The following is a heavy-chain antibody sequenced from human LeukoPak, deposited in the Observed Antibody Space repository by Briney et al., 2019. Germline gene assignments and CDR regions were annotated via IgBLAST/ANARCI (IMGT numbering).Heavy chain of an antibody. CDR1: GYTFTSYG. Sequence: ASVKVSYKASGYTFTSYGISWVRQAPGQGLEWMGWISAYNGNTNYEQKLPVRVTMTTDTSTSTAYMELRSLRSDDTAVYYCARGSSSWYYFDYWGQGTLVTVSS. CDR3: ARGSSSWYYFDY. CDR2: ISAYNGNT. V-gene: IGHV1-18*01. J-gene: IGHJ4*02. D-gene: IGHD6-13*01.